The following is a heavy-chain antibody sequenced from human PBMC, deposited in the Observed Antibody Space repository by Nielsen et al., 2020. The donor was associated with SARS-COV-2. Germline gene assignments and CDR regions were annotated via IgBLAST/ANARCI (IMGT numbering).Heavy chain of an antibody. V-gene: IGHV4-59*08. CDR3: ARSRVSSSWYRSDY. Sequence: SETLSLTCTVSGGSISSYYWSWIRQPPGKGLEWIGYIYYSGSTNYNPSLESRVTISVDTSKNQFSLKLSSVTAADTAVYYCARSRVSSSWYRSDYWGQGTLVTVSS. J-gene: IGHJ4*02. CDR1: GGSISSYY. CDR2: IYYSGST. D-gene: IGHD6-13*01.